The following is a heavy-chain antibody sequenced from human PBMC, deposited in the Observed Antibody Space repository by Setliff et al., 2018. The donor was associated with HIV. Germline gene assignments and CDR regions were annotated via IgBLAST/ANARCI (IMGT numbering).Heavy chain of an antibody. CDR3: ARVETTVRGATYAMDV. Sequence: SETLSLTCTVSGGSISSSSYYWGWIRQPPRKGLEWIGSIYYSGSTYYNPSLKSRVTISVDTSKNQFSLKMTSVTAADTAVYYCARVETTVRGATYAMDVWGQGTMVTVSS. J-gene: IGHJ6*02. D-gene: IGHD3-10*01. CDR2: IYYSGST. V-gene: IGHV4-39*01. CDR1: GGSISSSSYY.